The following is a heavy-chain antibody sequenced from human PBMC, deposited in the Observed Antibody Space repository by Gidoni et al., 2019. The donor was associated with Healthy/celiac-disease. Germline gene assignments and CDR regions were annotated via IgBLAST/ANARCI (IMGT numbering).Heavy chain of an antibody. V-gene: IGHV3-43D*03. CDR3: AKDNFEGRDIVALRGMDV. J-gene: IGHJ6*02. Sequence: EVQLVESGGVVVQPGGSLRLSCAASGFTFDDYAMHWVRPAPGKGLEWVSLISWDGGSTYYADSVKGRFTISRDNSKNSLYLQMNSLRAEDTALYYCAKDNFEGRDIVALRGMDVWGQGTTVTVSS. CDR2: ISWDGGST. D-gene: IGHD5-12*01. CDR1: GFTFDDYA.